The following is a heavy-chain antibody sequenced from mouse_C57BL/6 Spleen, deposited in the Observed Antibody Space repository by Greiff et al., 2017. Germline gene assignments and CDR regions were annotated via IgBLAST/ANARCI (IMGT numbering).Heavy chain of an antibody. CDR1: GYAFSSYW. Sequence: VQLQQSGAELVKPGASVKISCKASGYAFSSYWMNWVQQRPGKGLEWIGQIYPGDGDTNYNGKFKGKATLTADKSSSTAYMQLSSLTSEDSAVYFCARYWEGYFDVWGTGTTVTVSS. CDR2: IYPGDGDT. J-gene: IGHJ1*03. D-gene: IGHD4-1*01. V-gene: IGHV1-80*01. CDR3: ARYWEGYFDV.